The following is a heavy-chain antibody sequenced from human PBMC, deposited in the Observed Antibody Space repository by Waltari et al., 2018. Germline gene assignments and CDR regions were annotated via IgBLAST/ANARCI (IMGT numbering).Heavy chain of an antibody. Sequence: EVQLVESGGCLIQPGGSLRLSCAASGFNINSNYMRWVRQAPGKGLEWVSVIYAGSGGTFYAESVKGRFTVSRDNSKNTVHLDLHSLTGEDSAVYYCARAGLGSPLQWLQLLDSWGRGTLVTVSS. CDR2: IYAGSGGT. J-gene: IGHJ4*02. CDR1: GFNINSNY. D-gene: IGHD5-12*01. CDR3: ARAGLGSPLQWLQLLDS. V-gene: IGHV3-53*01.